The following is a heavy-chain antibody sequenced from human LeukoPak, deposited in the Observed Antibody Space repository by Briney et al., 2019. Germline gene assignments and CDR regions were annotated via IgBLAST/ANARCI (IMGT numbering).Heavy chain of an antibody. Sequence: GGSLRLSCAASGFTFSSYAMSWVRQAPGKGLEWVSAISGSGGSTYYADSVKSRFTISRDNSKNTLYLQMNSLRAEGTAVYYCAKALPQYCSSTSCLAMDVWGQGTTVTVSS. J-gene: IGHJ6*02. CDR2: ISGSGGST. CDR1: GFTFSSYA. D-gene: IGHD2-2*01. V-gene: IGHV3-23*01. CDR3: AKALPQYCSSTSCLAMDV.